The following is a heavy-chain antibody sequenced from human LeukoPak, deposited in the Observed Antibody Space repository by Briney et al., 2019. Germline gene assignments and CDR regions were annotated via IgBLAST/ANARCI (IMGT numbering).Heavy chain of an antibody. D-gene: IGHD3-3*01. Sequence: SETLSLTCTVSGGSISSYYWSWIRQPPGKGLEWIGYISYSGSTNYISSLKSRVTISVDTSKNQFSLNLSSVTAADTAVYYCARGPYYDFWSGYPYYFDYWGQGTLVTVSS. V-gene: IGHV4-59*01. CDR3: ARGPYYDFWSGYPYYFDY. CDR1: GGSISSYY. J-gene: IGHJ4*02. CDR2: ISYSGST.